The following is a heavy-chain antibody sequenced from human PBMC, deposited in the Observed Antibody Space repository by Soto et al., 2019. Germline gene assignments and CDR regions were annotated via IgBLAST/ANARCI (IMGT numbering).Heavy chain of an antibody. CDR3: ARVAVAGKRVDY. CDR1: GGSISSYY. Sequence: SETLSLTCTVSGGSISSYYWSWIRQPPGKGLEWIGYIYYSGSTNYNPSLKSRVTISVDKSKNQFSLKLSSVTAADTAVYYCARVAVAGKRVDYWAQGTLVTVSS. V-gene: IGHV4-59*12. D-gene: IGHD6-19*01. J-gene: IGHJ4*02. CDR2: IYYSGST.